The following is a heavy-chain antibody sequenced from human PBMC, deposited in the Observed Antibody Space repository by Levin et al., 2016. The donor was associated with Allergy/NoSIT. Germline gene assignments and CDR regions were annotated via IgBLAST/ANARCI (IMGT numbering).Heavy chain of an antibody. CDR3: ATDWRKIWAYVGIFDN. CDR1: GFNFDGYV. V-gene: IGHV3-30*03. D-gene: IGHD5-18*01. Sequence: GGSLRLSCSASGFNFDGYVMNWVRQAPGKGPEWVASISNDGRNSGYLDSVKGRFTISRDNSKQTLYLQMNSLRPEDTALYYCATDWRKIWAYVGIFDNWGQGTLVSVSS. J-gene: IGHJ4*02. CDR2: ISNDGRNS.